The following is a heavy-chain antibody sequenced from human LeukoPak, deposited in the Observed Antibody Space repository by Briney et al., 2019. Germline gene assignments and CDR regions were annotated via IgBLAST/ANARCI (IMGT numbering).Heavy chain of an antibody. V-gene: IGHV3-33*07. CDR2: IWSNGNTK. CDR3: ATDRGGSPFDY. CDR1: GFIFTRFG. J-gene: IGHJ4*02. Sequence: PGGALRLSCAASGFIFTRFGMTWGRQAPGQGLEWVAVIWSNGNTKDYADSVKGRFTISRDNSKNTLYLQMNSLRAEDTAVYYCATDRGGSPFDYWGQGTLVTVSS. D-gene: IGHD3-10*01.